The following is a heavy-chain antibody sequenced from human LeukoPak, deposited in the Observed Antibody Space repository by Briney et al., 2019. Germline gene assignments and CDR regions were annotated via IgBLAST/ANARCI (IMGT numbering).Heavy chain of an antibody. CDR3: AKFYGIVATQATDAFDI. CDR1: GFTFSSYG. D-gene: IGHD5-12*01. Sequence: GGSLRLSCAASGFTFSSYGMHWVRQAPGKGLEWVAVISYDGSNKYYADSVKGRFTISRDNSKNTLYLQMSSLRAEDTAVYYCAKFYGIVATQATDAFDIWGQGTMVTVSS. J-gene: IGHJ3*02. CDR2: ISYDGSNK. V-gene: IGHV3-30*18.